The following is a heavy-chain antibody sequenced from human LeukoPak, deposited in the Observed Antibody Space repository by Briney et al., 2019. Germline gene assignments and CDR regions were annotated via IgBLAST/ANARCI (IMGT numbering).Heavy chain of an antibody. D-gene: IGHD6-13*01. Sequence: ASVKVSCMTSGYTFTNYGISWVRQAPVLGLDWMGWISAYNGNTNYAQKVQGRVTMTTDTSTSTAYMELRSLRFDDTAVYYCARDQSVRLLQTSSTYFKHVFAIWGQGSMVTVSS. J-gene: IGHJ3*02. CDR1: GYTFTNYG. CDR3: ARDQSVRLLQTSSTYFKHVFAI. CDR2: ISAYNGNT. V-gene: IGHV1-18*01.